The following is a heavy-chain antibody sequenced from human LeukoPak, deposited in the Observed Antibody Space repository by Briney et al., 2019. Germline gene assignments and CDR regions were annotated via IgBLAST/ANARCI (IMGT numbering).Heavy chain of an antibody. CDR1: GFTFRNYW. V-gene: IGHV3-48*04. D-gene: IGHD3-10*01. Sequence: GGSLRLSCAASGFTFRNYWMNWVRQAPGKGLEWVSYISSSGSTIYYADSVKGRFTISRDNAKNSLYLQMNSLRAEDTAVYYCARGPPNYYGSGSCDYWGQGTLVTVSS. J-gene: IGHJ4*02. CDR2: ISSSGSTI. CDR3: ARGPPNYYGSGSCDY.